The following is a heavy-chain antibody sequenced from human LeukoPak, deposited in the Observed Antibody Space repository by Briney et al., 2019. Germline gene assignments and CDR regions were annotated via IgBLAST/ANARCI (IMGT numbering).Heavy chain of an antibody. J-gene: IGHJ4*02. CDR1: GGSFSGYY. CDR2: INHSGST. Sequence: SETLSLTCAVYGGSFSGYYWSWIRQPPGKGLEWIGEINHSGSTNYNPSLKSRVTISVDTSKNQFSLKLSSVTAADTAVYYCARGRVPDYDILTGYYISEPSNFDYWGQGTLVTVSS. CDR3: ARGRVPDYDILTGYYISEPSNFDY. D-gene: IGHD3-9*01. V-gene: IGHV4-34*01.